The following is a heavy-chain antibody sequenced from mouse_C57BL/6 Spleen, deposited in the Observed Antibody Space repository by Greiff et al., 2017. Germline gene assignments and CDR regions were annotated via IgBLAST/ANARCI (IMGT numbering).Heavy chain of an antibody. Sequence: QVQLQQPGAELVKPGASVKLSCKASGYTFTSYWMHWVKQRPGRGLEWIGRIDPNSGGTKNNEKFTSKDPLTVDTTSTTAYMQLSSMTSEDCVVYYCARSLSFDYWGQGTTLTVSA. V-gene: IGHV1-72*01. J-gene: IGHJ2*01. CDR3: ARSLSFDY. CDR1: GYTFTSYW. D-gene: IGHD6-1*01. CDR2: IDPNSGGT.